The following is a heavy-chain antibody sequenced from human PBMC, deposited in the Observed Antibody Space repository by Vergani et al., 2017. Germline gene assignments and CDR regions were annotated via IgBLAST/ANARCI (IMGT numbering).Heavy chain of an antibody. CDR2: IYYSGST. V-gene: IGHV4-31*03. CDR3: ARGRVAVAGTGFDP. CDR1: GGSISSGGYY. Sequence: QVQLQESGPGLVKPSQTLSLTCTVSGGSISSGGYYWSWIRQHPGKGLEWIGYIYYSGSTYYNPSLKSRVTISVDTSKNQFSLKLSSVTAADPAVYYCARGRVAVAGTGFDPWGQGTLVTVSS. J-gene: IGHJ5*02. D-gene: IGHD6-19*01.